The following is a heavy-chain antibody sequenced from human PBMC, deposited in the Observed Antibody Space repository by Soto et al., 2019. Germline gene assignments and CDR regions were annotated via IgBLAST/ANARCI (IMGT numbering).Heavy chain of an antibody. CDR1: GAYISSGAFC. Sequence: SETLSLTCSVSGAYISSGAFCLSWIRQHPGKALEWIGYICYLGNTSYNPSLKSRVTISRDTSKSHFSLNVNSVTAADTALYYCARVSATGTRWFDAWGQGTLVSVSS. D-gene: IGHD1-1*01. CDR2: ICYLGNT. J-gene: IGHJ5*02. CDR3: ARVSATGTRWFDA. V-gene: IGHV4-31*03.